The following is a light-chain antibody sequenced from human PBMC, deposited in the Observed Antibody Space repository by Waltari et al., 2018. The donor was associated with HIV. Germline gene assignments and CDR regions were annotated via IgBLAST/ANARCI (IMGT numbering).Light chain of an antibody. CDR2: LNSDGRH. J-gene: IGLJ3*02. Sequence: QVVLTQPPSASASLGASVRLTCTLSSGHNNYVIAWHQQQPEKGPRFLMKLNSDGRHSKGDGVPDRFPGSSSGAERYLIISSLQSEDAADYFCQTWRTGLQVFGGGTRLTVL. CDR1: SGHNNYV. CDR3: QTWRTGLQV. V-gene: IGLV4-69*02.